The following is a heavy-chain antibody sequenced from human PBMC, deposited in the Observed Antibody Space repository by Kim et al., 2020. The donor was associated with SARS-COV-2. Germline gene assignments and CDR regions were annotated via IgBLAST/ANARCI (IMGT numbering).Heavy chain of an antibody. D-gene: IGHD2-21*02. J-gene: IGHJ3*01. CDR3: ARSAPAAYCGGDCKRRAF. Sequence: SETLSLTCAVYGGSFSGYYWSWIRQPPGKGLEWIGEINHSGSTNYNPSLKSRVTISVDTSKNQFSLKLSSVTAADTAVYYCARSAPAAYCGGDCKRRAF. CDR1: GGSFSGYY. V-gene: IGHV4-34*01. CDR2: INHSGST.